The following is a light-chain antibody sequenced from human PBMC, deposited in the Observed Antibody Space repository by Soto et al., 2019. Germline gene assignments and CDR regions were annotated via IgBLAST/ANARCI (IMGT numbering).Light chain of an antibody. Sequence: EIVLTQSPATLSLSPGERATLSCRASQSVSSYLAWYQQKPGQAPRLLIYDASNRATGIPARFSGSGSGTDFILSISSLEPVAFAIYYCQQRSNRLPPTFGGGTKVESK. CDR2: DAS. CDR3: QQRSNRLPPT. V-gene: IGKV3-11*01. J-gene: IGKJ4*01. CDR1: QSVSSY.